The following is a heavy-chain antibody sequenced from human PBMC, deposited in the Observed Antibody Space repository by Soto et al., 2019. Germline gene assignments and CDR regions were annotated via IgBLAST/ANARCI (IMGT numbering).Heavy chain of an antibody. CDR2: IYYSGST. J-gene: IGHJ5*02. CDR3: ARVASGGTIFDPPSGLDP. Sequence: SETLSLTCTVSGGSISSGDYYWSWIRQPPGKGLEWIGYIYYSGSTYYNPSLKSRVTISVDTSKNQFSLKLSSVTAADTAVYYWARVASGGTIFDPPSGLDPGGEGIVFTVS. D-gene: IGHD3-3*01. V-gene: IGHV4-30-4*01. CDR1: GGSISSGDYY.